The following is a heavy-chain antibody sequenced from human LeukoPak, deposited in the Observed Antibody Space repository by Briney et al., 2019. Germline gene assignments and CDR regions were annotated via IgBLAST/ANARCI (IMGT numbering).Heavy chain of an antibody. J-gene: IGHJ4*02. V-gene: IGHV3-30*02. CDR3: AKDSGYSYGHGLDY. D-gene: IGHD5-18*01. CDR2: VLSDESNK. CDR1: GFTSSTYN. Sequence: GGSLRLSCAASGFTSSTYNMHWVRQAPGKGPEWVALVLSDESNKYHADSVKGRFTISRDNSKNALFLQMNSLRDEDTAVYYCAKDSGYSYGHGLDYWGQGTLVTVSS.